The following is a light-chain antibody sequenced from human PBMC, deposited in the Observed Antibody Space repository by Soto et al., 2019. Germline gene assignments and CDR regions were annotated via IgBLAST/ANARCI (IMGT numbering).Light chain of an antibody. J-gene: IGKJ3*01. CDR1: QSVRSN. V-gene: IGKV1-39*01. CDR3: QQTYSTPLT. Sequence: MTQSPATLSVSPGERATLSCRASQSVRSNLAWYQQKPGKAPKLLIYAASSLQSGAPSRFSGSGSGTDFTLTISNLQPEDFATYYCQQTYSTPLTFGPGTKVDIK. CDR2: AAS.